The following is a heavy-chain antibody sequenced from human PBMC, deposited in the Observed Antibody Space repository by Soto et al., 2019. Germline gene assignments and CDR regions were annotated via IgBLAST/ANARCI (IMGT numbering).Heavy chain of an antibody. Sequence: TLSLTCTVSGGSISSYYWSWIRQPPGKGLEWIGYIYYSGSTNYNPSLKSRVTISVDTSKNQFSLKLSSVTAADTAVYYCARHLYGSGERFDPWGQGTLVTVSS. CDR3: ARHLYGSGERFDP. D-gene: IGHD3-10*01. CDR2: IYYSGST. J-gene: IGHJ5*02. V-gene: IGHV4-59*08. CDR1: GGSISSYY.